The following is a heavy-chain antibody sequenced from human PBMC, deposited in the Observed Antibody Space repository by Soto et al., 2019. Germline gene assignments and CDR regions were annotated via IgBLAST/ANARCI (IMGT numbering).Heavy chain of an antibody. D-gene: IGHD4-17*01. V-gene: IGHV4-30-2*01. Sequence: QLQLQESGSGLVKPSQTLSLTCAVSGGSISSGGYSWRWIRQPPGKGLEWIGYIYHSGSTYYNPSLKSRVTISVDRSKNQFSLKLSSVTAADTAVYYCARMTTVTTYYFDYWGQGTLVTVSS. CDR1: GGSISSGGYS. J-gene: IGHJ4*02. CDR3: ARMTTVTTYYFDY. CDR2: IYHSGST.